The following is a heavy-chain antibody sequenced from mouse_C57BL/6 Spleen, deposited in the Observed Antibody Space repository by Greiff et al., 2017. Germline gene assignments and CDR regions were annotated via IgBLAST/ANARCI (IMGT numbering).Heavy chain of an antibody. D-gene: IGHD4-1*01. CDR3: ARQTPNWGYFDY. Sequence: QVQLKESGPGLVQPSQSLSITCTVSGFSLTSYGVHWVRQSPGKGLEWLGVIWSGGSTDYNAAFISRLSISKDNSKSQVFFKRNSLQADDTAIYYCARQTPNWGYFDYWGQGTTLTVSS. CDR1: GFSLTSYG. J-gene: IGHJ2*01. CDR2: IWSGGST. V-gene: IGHV2-2*01.